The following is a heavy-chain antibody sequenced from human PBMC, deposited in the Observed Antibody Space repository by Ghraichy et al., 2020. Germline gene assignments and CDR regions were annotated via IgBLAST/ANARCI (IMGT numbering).Heavy chain of an antibody. CDR2: ISNGGTA. Sequence: SETLSLTCTVSGGSFSSSTYYWGWIRQPPGKGLEWIGDISNGGTAYYNPSLRRRLTMSVDTSKNQFSLRLRSVTAADTAFYYCARQVRATYFFDYWGQGTLVTVSS. CDR3: ARQVRATYFFDY. CDR1: GGSFSSSTYY. V-gene: IGHV4-39*01. J-gene: IGHJ4*02.